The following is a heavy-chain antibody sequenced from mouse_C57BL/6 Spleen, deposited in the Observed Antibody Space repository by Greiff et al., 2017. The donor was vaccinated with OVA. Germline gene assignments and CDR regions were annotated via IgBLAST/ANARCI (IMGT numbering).Heavy chain of an antibody. Sequence: VQLQQSGAELAKPGASVKLSCKASGYTFTSYWMHWVKQRPGQGLEWIGYINPSSGYTKYNQKFKDKATLTADKSSSTAYMQLSSLTYEDSAVCYCARYYYGSSWYFDVWGTGTTVTVSS. CDR3: ARYYYGSSWYFDV. CDR2: INPSSGYT. V-gene: IGHV1-7*01. J-gene: IGHJ1*03. CDR1: GYTFTSYW. D-gene: IGHD1-1*01.